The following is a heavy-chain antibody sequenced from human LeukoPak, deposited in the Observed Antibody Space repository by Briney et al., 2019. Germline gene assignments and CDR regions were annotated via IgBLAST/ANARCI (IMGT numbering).Heavy chain of an antibody. V-gene: IGHV3-9*03. Sequence: PGGSLRLSXAASGFTFDDYAMHWVRQAPGKGLEWVSGISWNSGSIGYADSVKGRFTISRDNAKNSLYLQMNSLRAEDMALYYCAKDIEPRAAAGTFWFDPWGQGTLVTVSS. CDR1: GFTFDDYA. CDR3: AKDIEPRAAAGTFWFDP. CDR2: ISWNSGSI. J-gene: IGHJ5*02. D-gene: IGHD6-13*01.